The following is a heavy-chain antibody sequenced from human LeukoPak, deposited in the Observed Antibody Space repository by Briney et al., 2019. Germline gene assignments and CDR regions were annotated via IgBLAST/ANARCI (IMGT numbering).Heavy chain of an antibody. CDR1: GFTFKDYT. CDR2: VSFGSSYI. J-gene: IGHJ5*02. CDR3: ARASTEYAVTDGFDT. D-gene: IGHD4-17*01. Sequence: PGGSLRLSCAASGFTFKDYTMNWVRQSPGKGLQWVSYVSFGSSYISYADSLKGRFTISRDDAKSSVYLEMTSLRTDDTAVYYCARASTEYAVTDGFDTWGPGTLATVSS. V-gene: IGHV3-21*06.